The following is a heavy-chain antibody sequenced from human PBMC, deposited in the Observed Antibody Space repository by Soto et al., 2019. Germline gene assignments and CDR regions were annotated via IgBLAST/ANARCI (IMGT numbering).Heavy chain of an antibody. CDR3: ARDPRSGYSGYDDY. CDR2: MNPNSGNT. D-gene: IGHD5-12*01. V-gene: IGHV1-8*01. J-gene: IGHJ4*02. CDR1: GYTFTSYD. Sequence: ASVKVSCKASGYTFTSYDINWVRQATGQGLEWMGWMNPNSGNTGYAQKFQGRVTMTRNTSISTAYMELSSLRSEDTAVYYCARDPRSGYSGYDDYWGQGTLVTVSS.